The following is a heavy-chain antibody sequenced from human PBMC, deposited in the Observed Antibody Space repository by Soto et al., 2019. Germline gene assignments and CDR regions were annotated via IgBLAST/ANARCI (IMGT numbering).Heavy chain of an antibody. CDR3: ARGRVPAAIDPLFDY. Sequence: ASVKVSCKASGGTFSSYAISWVRQAPGQGLEWMGGIIPIFGTANYAQKFQGRVTITADESTSTAYMELSSLRSEDTAVYYCARGRVPAAIDPLFDYWGQGTLVTVSS. CDR1: GGTFSSYA. J-gene: IGHJ4*02. D-gene: IGHD2-2*02. V-gene: IGHV1-69*13. CDR2: IIPIFGTA.